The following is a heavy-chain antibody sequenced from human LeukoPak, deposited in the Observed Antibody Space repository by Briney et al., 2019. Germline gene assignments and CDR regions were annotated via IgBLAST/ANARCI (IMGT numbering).Heavy chain of an antibody. CDR1: GYSFNSYW. CDR3: ARRGPGTLGDY. J-gene: IGHJ4*02. CDR2: IYPGDSDT. Sequence: GESPKISCKGSGYSFNSYWIGWVRQRPGKGLEWMGIIYPGDSDTRYSPFFQGQVTISADKSISTAYLQRSSLKASDTAMYYCARRGPGTLGDYWGQGTLVTVSS. D-gene: IGHD1-1*01. V-gene: IGHV5-51*01.